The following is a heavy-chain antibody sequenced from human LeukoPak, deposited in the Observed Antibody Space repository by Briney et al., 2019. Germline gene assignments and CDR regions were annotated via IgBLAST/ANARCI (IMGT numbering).Heavy chain of an antibody. CDR1: GYTFTGYY. Sequence: GASVKVSCKASGYTFTGYYMHWVRQAPGQGLEWMGWINPKSGGTSYAKNFQGRVTMTSDTSINTAYMELSRLRSDDTAVYYCARVLAEGVVRGVIRDWGQGTLVTVSS. J-gene: IGHJ4*02. CDR2: INPKSGGT. D-gene: IGHD3-10*01. V-gene: IGHV1-2*02. CDR3: ARVLAEGVVRGVIRD.